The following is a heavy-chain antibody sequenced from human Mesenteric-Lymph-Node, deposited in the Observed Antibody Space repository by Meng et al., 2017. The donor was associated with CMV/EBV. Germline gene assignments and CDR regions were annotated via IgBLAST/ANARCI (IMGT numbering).Heavy chain of an antibody. CDR1: GYTFTSYY. CDR2: INPDSGAT. J-gene: IGHJ4*02. Sequence: ASVKVSCKASGYTFTSYYMHWVRQAPGQGLEWMGWINPDSGATNYAQKFQGRVTMTRDTSISTAYMELSRLRSDDTAVYYCARDGSGSSGYGHWGQGTLVTVSS. CDR3: ARDGSGSSGYGH. V-gene: IGHV1-2*02. D-gene: IGHD3-22*01.